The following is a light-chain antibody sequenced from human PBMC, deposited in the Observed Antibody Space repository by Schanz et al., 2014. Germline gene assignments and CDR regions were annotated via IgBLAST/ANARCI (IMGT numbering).Light chain of an antibody. CDR3: QQYVSSPFT. CDR1: QSVSSRS. J-gene: IGKJ2*01. Sequence: EIVLTQSPGTLSLSPGERATLPCRASQSVSSRSLAWYQQKPGQAPRLLISGASSRATGIPDRFSGSGSGTDFTLTISRLEPEDFAVYYCQQYVSSPFTFGQGTKLEIK. CDR2: GAS. V-gene: IGKV3-20*01.